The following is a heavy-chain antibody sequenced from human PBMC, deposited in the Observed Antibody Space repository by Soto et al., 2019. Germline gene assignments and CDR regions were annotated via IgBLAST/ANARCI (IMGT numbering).Heavy chain of an antibody. Sequence: ASVKVSCKXSGYTFTGYYMHWVRQAPGQGLEWMGWINPNSGGTNYAQKFQGWVTMTRDTSISTAYMELSRLRSDDTAVYYCARGSMMDCSSTSCSGGDWFDPWGQGTLVTVSS. CDR2: INPNSGGT. D-gene: IGHD2-2*01. V-gene: IGHV1-2*04. CDR1: GYTFTGYY. J-gene: IGHJ5*02. CDR3: ARGSMMDCSSTSCSGGDWFDP.